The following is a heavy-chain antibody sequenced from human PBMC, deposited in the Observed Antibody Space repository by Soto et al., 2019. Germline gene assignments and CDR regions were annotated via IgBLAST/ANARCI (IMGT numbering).Heavy chain of an antibody. J-gene: IGHJ4*02. CDR2: ISGSGGST. CDR1: GFTFSSYA. Sequence: PGGSLRLSCAATGFTFSSYAMNWVRQAPGKGLEWVSAISGSGGSTYYVDSVKGRFTISRDNSKNTLYLQMNSLRAEDTAVYYCAKDLGSTPYYFDYWGQGTLVTVSS. CDR3: AKDLGSTPYYFDY. D-gene: IGHD3-10*01. V-gene: IGHV3-23*01.